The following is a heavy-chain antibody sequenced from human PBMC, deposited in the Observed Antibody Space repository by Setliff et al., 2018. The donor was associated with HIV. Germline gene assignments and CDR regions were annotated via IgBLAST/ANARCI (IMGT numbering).Heavy chain of an antibody. CDR3: ARETYYYDNPQYYYYYMDV. CDR1: GGSISTGVYY. CDR2: ISASGST. J-gene: IGHJ6*03. D-gene: IGHD3-22*01. V-gene: IGHV4-61*02. Sequence: SETLSLTCTVPGGSISTGVYYWSWIRQPADKALEWIGRISASGSTNYNPSLESRVTLSIDTSNNQFSLKLTSVTAADTAVYYCARETYYYDNPQYYYYYMDVWGKGTTVTVSS.